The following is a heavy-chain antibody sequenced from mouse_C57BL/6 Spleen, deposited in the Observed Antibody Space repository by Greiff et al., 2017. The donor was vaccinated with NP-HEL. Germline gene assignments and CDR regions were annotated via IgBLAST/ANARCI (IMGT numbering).Heavy chain of an antibody. D-gene: IGHD2-2*01. Sequence: DVQLQESGAELVRPGASVKLSCTASGFNIKDDYMHWVKQRPEQGLEWIGWIDPENGDTEYASKFQGKATITADTSSNTAYLQLSSLTSEDTAVYYCIGYDGYYYAMDYWGQGTSVTVSS. J-gene: IGHJ4*01. CDR2: IDPENGDT. CDR3: IGYDGYYYAMDY. V-gene: IGHV14-4*01. CDR1: GFNIKDDY.